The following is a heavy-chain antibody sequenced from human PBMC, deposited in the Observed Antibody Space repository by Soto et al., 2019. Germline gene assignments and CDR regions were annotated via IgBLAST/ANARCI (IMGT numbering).Heavy chain of an antibody. V-gene: IGHV3-49*03. D-gene: IGHD3-22*01. CDR1: GFTFGDYA. CDR3: TRTPYPGIPPDYDSSGYISPWFDP. J-gene: IGHJ5*02. CDR2: IRSKAYGGTT. Sequence: GGSLRLSCTASGFTFGDYAMSWFRQAPGKGLEWVGFIRSKAYGGTTEYAASVKGRFTISRDDSKSIAYLQMNSLKTEDTAVYYCTRTPYPGIPPDYDSSGYISPWFDPWGQGTLVTVSS.